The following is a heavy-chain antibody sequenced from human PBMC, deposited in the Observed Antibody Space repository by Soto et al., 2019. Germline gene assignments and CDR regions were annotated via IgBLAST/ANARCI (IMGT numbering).Heavy chain of an antibody. V-gene: IGHV3-53*01. D-gene: IGHD1-1*01. CDR1: GFTVSGKKY. CDR3: ATWHLQEHAYDI. J-gene: IGHJ3*02. CDR2: LYDLDGT. Sequence: VQLVASGGGLIQPGESLRLSCAAFGFTVSGKKYVAWVRQAPGKGLEWLSALYDLDGTYYADSVKGRFTTSSDSSRTTVYLQMNSLRPDDTAVYSCATWHLQEHAYDIWGQGTTVIVSS.